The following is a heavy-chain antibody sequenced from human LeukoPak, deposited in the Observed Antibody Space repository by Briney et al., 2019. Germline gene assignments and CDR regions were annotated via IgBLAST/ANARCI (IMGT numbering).Heavy chain of an antibody. V-gene: IGHV3-66*01. J-gene: IGHJ4*02. CDR2: IYSGGST. Sequence: GGSLRLSCAASEFSVGSNYMTWVRQAPGKGLEWVSLIYSGGSTYYADSVKGRLTISRDNSKNTLYLQMNSLRAEDTAVYYCARGYCSGGSCYSAIYYFDYWGQGTLVTVSS. CDR1: EFSVGSNY. CDR3: ARGYCSGGSCYSAIYYFDY. D-gene: IGHD2-15*01.